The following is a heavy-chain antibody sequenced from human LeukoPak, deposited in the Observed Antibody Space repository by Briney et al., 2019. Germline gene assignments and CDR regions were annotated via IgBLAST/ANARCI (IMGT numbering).Heavy chain of an antibody. V-gene: IGHV1-2*02. CDR2: INPNSGGT. CDR3: ARDKVYDSSGYESYYYGMDV. Sequence: GASVKVSCKASGYTFTGYYMHWVRQAPGQGLEWMGWINPNSGGTNYAQKFQGGVTMTRDTSISTAYMELSRLRSDDTAVYYCARDKVYDSSGYESYYYGMDVWGQGTTVTVSS. CDR1: GYTFTGYY. D-gene: IGHD3-22*01. J-gene: IGHJ6*02.